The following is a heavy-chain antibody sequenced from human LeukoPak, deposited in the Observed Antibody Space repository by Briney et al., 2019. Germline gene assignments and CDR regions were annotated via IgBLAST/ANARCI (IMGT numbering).Heavy chain of an antibody. Sequence: GGSLRLSCAASGFTFSSYAMHWARQAPGKGLEWVAVISYDGSNKYYADSVKGRFTISRDNSKNTLYLQMNSLRAEDTAVYYCARALLPIVVVTAISDYWGQGTLVTVSS. V-gene: IGHV3-30-3*01. CDR3: ARALLPIVVVTAISDY. J-gene: IGHJ4*02. D-gene: IGHD2-21*02. CDR1: GFTFSSYA. CDR2: ISYDGSNK.